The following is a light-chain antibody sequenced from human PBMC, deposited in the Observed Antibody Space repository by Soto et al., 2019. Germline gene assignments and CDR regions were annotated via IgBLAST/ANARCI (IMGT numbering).Light chain of an antibody. CDR1: QAISDY. Sequence: DIQLTQSPSFLSASVGDRVTITCRASQAISDYLARYQQRPGKAPKLLIYAASTLQSGVPSRFSGSGSGTEFTLTISSLQPEDFATYSCQQLNSYPLTFGGGTKVEIK. CDR2: AAS. J-gene: IGKJ4*01. CDR3: QQLNSYPLT. V-gene: IGKV1-9*01.